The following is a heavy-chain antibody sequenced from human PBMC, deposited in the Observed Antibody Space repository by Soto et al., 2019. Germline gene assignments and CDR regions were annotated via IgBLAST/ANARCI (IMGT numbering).Heavy chain of an antibody. Sequence: GGSLRLSCTASGFTFGDYAMSWFRQAPGKRLEWVGFIRSKAYGGTTEYAASVKGRFTISRDDSKSIAYLQMNSLRTEDTAVYYCTTLRITIFGVVIIPYDYWGQGTLVTVSS. V-gene: IGHV3-49*03. CDR3: TTLRITIFGVVIIPYDY. CDR1: GFTFGDYA. J-gene: IGHJ4*02. D-gene: IGHD3-3*01. CDR2: IRSKAYGGTT.